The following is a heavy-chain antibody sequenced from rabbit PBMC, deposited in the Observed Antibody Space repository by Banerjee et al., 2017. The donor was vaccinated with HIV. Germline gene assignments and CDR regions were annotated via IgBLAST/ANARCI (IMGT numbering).Heavy chain of an antibody. CDR1: GFDFSTYYM. CDR2: IYVGHSGNT. V-gene: IGHV1S45*01. D-gene: IGHD8-1*01. Sequence: QEQLVESGGGLVQPEGSLTLTCKASGFDFSTYYMTWVRQAPGKGLEWIACIYVGHSGNTYYASWAKGRFTISKTSSTTVTLQLNSLTAADTATYFCARDRGTDSNYYYTFNLWGPGTLVTVS. J-gene: IGHJ4*01. CDR3: ARDRGTDSNYYYTFNL.